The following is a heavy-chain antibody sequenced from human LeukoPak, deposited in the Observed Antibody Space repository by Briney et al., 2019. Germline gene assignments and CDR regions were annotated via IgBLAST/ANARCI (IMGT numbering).Heavy chain of an antibody. CDR2: IYYSGST. J-gene: IGHJ6*02. Sequence: PSETLSLTCTVSGSSISSGGYCWSWIRQHPGKGLEWIGYIYYSGSTYYNPSINSRATISVDTSKNQFSLMLSSVTAADTAAYYWASSQWELLRYYGMDVWGQGTTVTVSS. CDR3: ASSQWELLRYYGMDV. CDR1: GSSISSGGYC. V-gene: IGHV4-31*03. D-gene: IGHD1-26*01.